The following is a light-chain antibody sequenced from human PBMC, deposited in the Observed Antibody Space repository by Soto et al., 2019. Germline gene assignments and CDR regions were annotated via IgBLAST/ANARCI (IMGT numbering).Light chain of an antibody. CDR2: GNS. J-gene: IGLJ2*01. CDR3: QYYAYGRSVVV. CDR1: SSNIGAGYD. Sequence: QSVLTQPPSVSGAPGQTVTISCTGSSSNIGAGYDVHWYQQLPGTAPKLLIYGNSNRPSGVPDRFSGSKSGTSATLAITGLQAEDEADYYCQYYAYGRSVVVFGRGTKLTVL. V-gene: IGLV1-40*01.